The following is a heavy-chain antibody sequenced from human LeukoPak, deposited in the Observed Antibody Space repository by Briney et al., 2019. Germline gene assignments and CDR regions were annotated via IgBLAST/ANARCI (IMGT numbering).Heavy chain of an antibody. CDR1: GFFFNSVA. CDR2: ISSGGSYT. Sequence: PGGSLRLSCAASGFFFNSVAMSWVRQAPGKGLEWVSAISSGGSYTWYADSVKGRFIISGNNSEHTLSLQMNSLRVEDTAVYFCVKGSQAARPYYFDYWGQGNLVTVSS. V-gene: IGHV3-23*01. J-gene: IGHJ4*02. CDR3: VKGSQAARPYYFDY.